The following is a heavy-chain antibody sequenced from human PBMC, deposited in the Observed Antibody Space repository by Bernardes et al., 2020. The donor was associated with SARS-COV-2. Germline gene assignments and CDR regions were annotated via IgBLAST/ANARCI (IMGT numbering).Heavy chain of an antibody. CDR2: ISAYNGNT. CDR3: TRDSGIGYYDFWSGYSIHRYFDY. D-gene: IGHD3-3*01. V-gene: IGHV1-18*01. Sequence: ASVKVSCKASGYTFTSYGISWVRQAPGQGLEWMGWISAYNGNTNYAQKLQGRVTMTTDTSTSTAYMELRSLRSDDTAVYYCTRDSGIGYYDFWSGYSIHRYFDYWGQGTLVTVSS. J-gene: IGHJ4*02. CDR1: GYTFTSYG.